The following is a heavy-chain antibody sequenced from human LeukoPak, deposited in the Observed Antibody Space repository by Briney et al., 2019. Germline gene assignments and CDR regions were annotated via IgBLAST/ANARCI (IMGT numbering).Heavy chain of an antibody. V-gene: IGHV4-59*01. D-gene: IGHD5-18*01. CDR2: IYYSGST. J-gene: IGHJ4*02. CDR3: ARAHGYSYVTDY. CDR1: GGSFSGYY. Sequence: SETLSLTCAVYGGSFSGYYWSWIRQPPGKGLEWIGYIYYSGSTNYNPSLKSRVTISVDTSKNQFSLKLSSVTAADTAVYYCARAHGYSYVTDYWGQGTLVTVSS.